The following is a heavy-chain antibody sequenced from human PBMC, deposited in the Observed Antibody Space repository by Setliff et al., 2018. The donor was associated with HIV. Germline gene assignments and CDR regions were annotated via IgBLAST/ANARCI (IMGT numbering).Heavy chain of an antibody. CDR2: IDDSGSI. V-gene: IGHV4-34*01. CDR1: TESLTRYD. CDR3: ARVKSIKTTLVRLWPRFDL. D-gene: IGHD3-10*01. J-gene: IGHJ5*02. Sequence: PSETLSLTCAVYTESLTRYDWAWIRQSPEKGLEWIGEIDDSGSIIYNPSLQSRVTMSVDTSKNQFPLKVRSLTAADTGLYYCARVKSIKTTLVRLWPRFDLWGQGTQVTVSS.